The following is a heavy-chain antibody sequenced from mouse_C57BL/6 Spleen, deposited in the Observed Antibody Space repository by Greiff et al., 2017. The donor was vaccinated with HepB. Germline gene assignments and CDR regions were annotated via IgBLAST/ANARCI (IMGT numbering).Heavy chain of an antibody. J-gene: IGHJ2*01. D-gene: IGHD2-1*01. CDR1: GYTFTDYN. Sequence: VQLQQSGPELVKPGASVKMSCKASGYTFTDYNMHWVKQSHGKSLEWIGYINPNNGGTSYNQKFKGKATLTVNKSSSTAYMELRSLTSEDSAVYYCARRRIYYGNYGDYFDYWGQGTTLTVSS. CDR2: INPNNGGT. V-gene: IGHV1-22*01. CDR3: ARRRIYYGNYGDYFDY.